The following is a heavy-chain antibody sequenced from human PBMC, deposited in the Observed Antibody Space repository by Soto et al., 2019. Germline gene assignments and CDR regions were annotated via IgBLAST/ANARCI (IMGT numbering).Heavy chain of an antibody. V-gene: IGHV3-23*01. D-gene: IGHD1-26*01. J-gene: IGHJ4*02. CDR1: GFTFSTYA. CDR2: VSASGLNT. Sequence: GGSLRLSCAASGFTFSTYAMAWVRQAPGKGLEWVSGVSASGLNTDYADPVKGRFYISRDNSKNTVSLHMNSLRAEDTAVYYCARDLIVGATKMAYRGQGTLVTVSS. CDR3: ARDLIVGATKMAY.